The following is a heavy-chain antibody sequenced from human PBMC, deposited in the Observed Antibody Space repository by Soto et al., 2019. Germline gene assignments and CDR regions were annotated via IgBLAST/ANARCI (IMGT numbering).Heavy chain of an antibody. CDR1: GDSISSGGYY. CDR2: IYYSGST. CDR3: ARGSTGAAILFDY. J-gene: IGHJ4*02. V-gene: IGHV4-31*03. Sequence: QVQLQESGPGLVKPSQTLSLTCTVSGDSISSGGYYWSWIRQRPGKGLEWIGYIYYSGSTYYNPCLKSRVIISVAQSKNQFSLKLSSVTEADTAVYYCARGSTGAAILFDYWGQGTLVTVSS. D-gene: IGHD2-2*01.